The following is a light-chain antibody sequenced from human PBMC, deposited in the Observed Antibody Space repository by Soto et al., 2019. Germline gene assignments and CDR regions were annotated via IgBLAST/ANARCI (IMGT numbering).Light chain of an antibody. J-gene: IGKJ1*01. V-gene: IGKV1-39*01. Sequence: DLQMTQSPSSLSASVGDRVTITCRASQSISIYLNWYHHKPGKAPKLLIYAASSLQSGVPSRFSGSGSGTDFTLTISSLQPEDFATYYCQQSYSTPWTFGQGTKVEIK. CDR2: AAS. CDR3: QQSYSTPWT. CDR1: QSISIY.